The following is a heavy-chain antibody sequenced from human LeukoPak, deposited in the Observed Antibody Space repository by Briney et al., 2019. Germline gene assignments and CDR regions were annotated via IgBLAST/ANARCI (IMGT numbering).Heavy chain of an antibody. V-gene: IGHV3-33*01. Sequence: GRSLRLSCAASGFTFSSYGMHWVRQAPGKGLEWVAVIWYDGSNKYYADSVKGRFTISRDNSKNTLYLQMNSLRAEDTAVYYCGAHHGELGYFDYWGQGTLVTVSS. J-gene: IGHJ4*02. CDR2: IWYDGSNK. CDR3: GAHHGELGYFDY. CDR1: GFTFSSYG. D-gene: IGHD1-26*01.